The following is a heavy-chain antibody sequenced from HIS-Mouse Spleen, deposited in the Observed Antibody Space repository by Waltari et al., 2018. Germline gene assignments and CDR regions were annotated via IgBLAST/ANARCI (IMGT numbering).Heavy chain of an antibody. CDR1: GCSISSSSYS. J-gene: IGHJ4*02. D-gene: IGHD6-19*01. CDR3: AGIAVAGTNYFDY. V-gene: IGHV4-39*01. Sequence: QLQLQESGPGLVKPSETLSLTCPVSGCSISSSSYSWGWIRQPPGKGLEWIGSIYYSGSTYYNPSLKSRVTISVDTSKNQFSLKLSSVTAADTAVYYCAGIAVAGTNYFDYWGQGTLVTVSS. CDR2: IYYSGST.